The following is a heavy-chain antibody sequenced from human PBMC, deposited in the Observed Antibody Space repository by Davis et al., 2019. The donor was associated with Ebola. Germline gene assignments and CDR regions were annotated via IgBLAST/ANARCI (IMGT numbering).Heavy chain of an antibody. V-gene: IGHV5-51*01. D-gene: IGHD2-8*02. CDR2: IYTGDSDT. Sequence: GESLKISCKDSGNSFTSHWIGWVRQMPGKGLEWMGIIYTGDSDTRYSRSFRGQVTISADKSIKTAFLQWSSLKASETAMYYCASLRRTITGMDDAFDIWGQGTMVTVSS. J-gene: IGHJ3*02. CDR1: GNSFTSHW. CDR3: ASLRRTITGMDDAFDI.